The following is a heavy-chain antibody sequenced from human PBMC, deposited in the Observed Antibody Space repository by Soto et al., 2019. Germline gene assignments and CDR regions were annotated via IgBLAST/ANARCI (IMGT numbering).Heavy chain of an antibody. CDR2: IIPIFGTA. Sequence: SVKVSCKASGGTFSSYAISWVRQAPGQGLEWMEGIIPIFGTANYAQKFQGRVTITADKSTSTAYVELSSLRSEDTAVYYCARVGGSSSVNDYYYYYGMDVWGQGTTVTVSS. D-gene: IGHD6-6*01. CDR1: GGTFSSYA. J-gene: IGHJ6*02. V-gene: IGHV1-69*06. CDR3: ARVGGSSSVNDYYYYYGMDV.